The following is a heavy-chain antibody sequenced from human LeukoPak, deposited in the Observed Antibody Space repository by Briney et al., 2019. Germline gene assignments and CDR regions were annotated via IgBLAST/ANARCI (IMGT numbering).Heavy chain of an antibody. CDR1: GFTFSSYA. Sequence: GGSLRLSCAASGFTFSSYAMHWVRQAPGKGLEWVSYISSSSSTIYYADSVKGRFTISRDNAKNSLYLQMNSLRDEDTAVYYCARSSFDWLLRDYFDYWGQGTLVTVSS. CDR2: ISSSSSTI. J-gene: IGHJ4*02. D-gene: IGHD3-9*01. CDR3: ARSSFDWLLRDYFDY. V-gene: IGHV3-48*02.